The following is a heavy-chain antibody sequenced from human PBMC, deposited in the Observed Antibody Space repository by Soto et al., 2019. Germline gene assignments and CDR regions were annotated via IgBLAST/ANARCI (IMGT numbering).Heavy chain of an antibody. J-gene: IGHJ6*02. Sequence: QITLKESGPPLVKPTQTLTLTCTFSGFSVSTSGVGVAWIRQSPGKALEWLALISWDNDKPYSPFLQSRVTITKDTSKNQVVLTMTNMDPVDTATYYCAHKGGRGAGMDVWGQGTTVTVSS. CDR3: AHKGGRGAGMDV. CDR2: ISWDNDK. V-gene: IGHV2-5*02. CDR1: GFSVSTSGVG. D-gene: IGHD2-15*01.